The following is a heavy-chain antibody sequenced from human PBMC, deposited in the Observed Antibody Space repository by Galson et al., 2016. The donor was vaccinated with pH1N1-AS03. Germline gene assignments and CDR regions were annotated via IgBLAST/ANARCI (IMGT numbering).Heavy chain of an antibody. J-gene: IGHJ5*02. CDR1: GVSVSSGNYY. D-gene: IGHD5-12*01. Sequence: TLSLTCSVSGVSVSSGNYYWTWIRQPAGKGLEWIGRIYSSARAANYNPSLKSRATKSLDTPQNQFSLILNSVTAAAAAVYYWARQVWISWWWFDPWGQGTLVTGSS. CDR2: IYSSARAA. V-gene: IGHV4-61*02. CDR3: ARQVWISWWWFDP.